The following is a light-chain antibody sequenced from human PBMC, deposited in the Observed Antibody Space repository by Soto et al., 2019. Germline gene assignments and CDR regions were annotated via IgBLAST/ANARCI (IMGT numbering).Light chain of an antibody. CDR1: SSDVGDYNF. V-gene: IGLV2-14*03. CDR3: SSYTSTSKRV. Sequence: QSVLTQPASVSGSPGQSITISCTGTSSDVGDYNFVSWYQQHPGKAPKLMIYDVSNRPSGVSNRFSGSKSGNTASLTISGLQAEDEADYYCSSYTSTSKRVFGGGTKVTVL. J-gene: IGLJ2*01. CDR2: DVS.